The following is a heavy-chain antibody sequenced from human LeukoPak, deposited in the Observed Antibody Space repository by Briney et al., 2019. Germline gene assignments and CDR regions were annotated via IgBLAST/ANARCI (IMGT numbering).Heavy chain of an antibody. Sequence: GESLKISCKGSGYSFTSYWISWVRQMPGKGLEWMGRIDPSDSYTNYSPSFQGHVTISADKSISTAYLQWSSLKASDTAMYYCARHIAVAGTGYYYYGMDVWGKGTAVTASS. CDR2: IDPSDSYT. D-gene: IGHD6-19*01. CDR3: ARHIAVAGTGYYYYGMDV. J-gene: IGHJ6*04. V-gene: IGHV5-10-1*01. CDR1: GYSFTSYW.